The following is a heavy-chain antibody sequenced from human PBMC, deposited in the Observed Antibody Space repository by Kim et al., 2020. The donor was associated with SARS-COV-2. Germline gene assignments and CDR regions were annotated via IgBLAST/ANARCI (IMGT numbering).Heavy chain of an antibody. Sequence: ASVKVSCKASGYTFDTFSLYWLRQAPGQRFEWMGWINGGNGNTRYSQNFQGRVTFTRDASATTAFMELTSLTFKDTAVYYCAREGSGSYNWLDPWGQGTLLTVSS. CDR1: GYTFDTFS. D-gene: IGHD3-10*01. CDR2: INGGNGNT. CDR3: AREGSGSYNWLDP. V-gene: IGHV1-3*01. J-gene: IGHJ5*02.